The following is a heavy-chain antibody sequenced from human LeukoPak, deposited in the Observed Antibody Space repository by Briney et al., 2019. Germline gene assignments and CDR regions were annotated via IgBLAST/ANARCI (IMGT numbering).Heavy chain of an antibody. CDR3: ARGPGQLVVRGDF. CDR2: ISAYNGDT. Sequence: ASVKVSCRASDYTFSNYGISWVRQAPGQGLEWMGWISAYNGDTKSAQTFQGRVTMTTDTSTSTAYMELRNLRSDDTAVYHCARGPGQLVVRGDFWGQGTLVTVSS. J-gene: IGHJ4*02. CDR1: DYTFSNYG. V-gene: IGHV1-18*01. D-gene: IGHD6-13*01.